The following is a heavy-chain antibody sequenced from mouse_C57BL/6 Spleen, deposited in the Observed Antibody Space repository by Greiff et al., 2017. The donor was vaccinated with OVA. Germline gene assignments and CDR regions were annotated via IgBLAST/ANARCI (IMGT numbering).Heavy chain of an antibody. J-gene: IGHJ2*01. CDR3: ARRLLHFDY. CDR2: INPNNGGT. V-gene: IGHV1-18*01. D-gene: IGHD3-2*02. Sequence: EVKLVESGPELVKPGASVKIPCKASGYTFTDYNMDWVKQSHGKSLEWIGDINPNNGGTIYNQKFKGKATLTVDKSSSTAYMELRSLTSEDTAVYYCARRLLHFDYWGQGTTLTVSS. CDR1: GYTFTDYN.